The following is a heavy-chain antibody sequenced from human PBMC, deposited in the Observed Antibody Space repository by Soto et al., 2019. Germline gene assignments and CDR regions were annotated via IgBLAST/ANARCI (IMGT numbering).Heavy chain of an antibody. CDR3: AGHSGSYYKDQHNWFDP. V-gene: IGHV4-34*01. CDR2: INHSGST. J-gene: IGHJ5*02. Sequence: SETLSLTCAVYGGSFSGYYWSWIRQPPGKGLEWIGEINHSGSTNYNPSLKSRVTISVDTSKNQFSLKLSSVTAADTAVYYCAGHSGSYYKDQHNWFDPWGQGTLVTVSS. CDR1: GGSFSGYY. D-gene: IGHD1-26*01.